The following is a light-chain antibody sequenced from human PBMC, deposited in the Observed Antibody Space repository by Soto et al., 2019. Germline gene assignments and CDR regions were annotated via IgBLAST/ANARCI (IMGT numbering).Light chain of an antibody. Sequence: SYELTQPPSVSVAPGKTARITCGGNNIGSNSVHWYQQKPGQAPVVVIYYGSDRPSGIPERFSGSNSENTATLTISRVEAGDEADYYCQVWDSSSDHRVFGGGTKLTVL. J-gene: IGLJ3*02. CDR1: NIGSNS. CDR2: YGS. V-gene: IGLV3-21*04. CDR3: QVWDSSSDHRV.